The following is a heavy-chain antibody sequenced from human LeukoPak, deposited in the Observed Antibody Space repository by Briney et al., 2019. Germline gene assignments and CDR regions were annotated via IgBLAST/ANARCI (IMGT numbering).Heavy chain of an antibody. CDR1: GFTFSVSV. V-gene: IGHV3-23*05. CDR2: VSSSGSNT. CDR3: AKEGGYASSWI. J-gene: IGHJ4*02. Sequence: GGSLRLSCAASGFTFSVSVMDWVRQAPGKGLEWVSGVSSSGSNTYYAESVKGRFTIFRDNHKNTVHLQMNSLRVEDTAMYYCAKEGGYASSWIWGQGILVTVSS. D-gene: IGHD6-13*01.